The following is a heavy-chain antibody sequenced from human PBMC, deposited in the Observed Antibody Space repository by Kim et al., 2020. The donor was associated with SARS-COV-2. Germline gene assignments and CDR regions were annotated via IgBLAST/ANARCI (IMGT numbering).Heavy chain of an antibody. Sequence: GGSLRLSCAASGFTVNDYYMSWIRQAPGKGLQWVSVVFTSGITYYADSVRGRFTIYRDDSENTLSLQMNSLSAEDTALYYCARGLDYSGSLDAFDFWGQGTMVTVSS. D-gene: IGHD4-4*01. CDR3: ARGLDYSGSLDAFDF. CDR1: GFTVNDYY. V-gene: IGHV3-53*01. J-gene: IGHJ3*01. CDR2: VFTSGIT.